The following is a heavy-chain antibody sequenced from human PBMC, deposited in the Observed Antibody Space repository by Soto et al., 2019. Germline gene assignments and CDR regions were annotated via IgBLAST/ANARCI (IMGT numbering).Heavy chain of an antibody. D-gene: IGHD2-2*01. CDR3: ARARPSIVVVPAALDY. CDR2: IWYDGSNK. Sequence: GGSLRLSCAASGFTFSSYGMHWVRQAPGKGLEWVAVIWYDGSNKYYADSVKGRFTISRDNSKNTLYLQMNSLRAEDTAVYYCARARPSIVVVPAALDYWGQGTLVTVSS. J-gene: IGHJ4*02. V-gene: IGHV3-33*01. CDR1: GFTFSSYG.